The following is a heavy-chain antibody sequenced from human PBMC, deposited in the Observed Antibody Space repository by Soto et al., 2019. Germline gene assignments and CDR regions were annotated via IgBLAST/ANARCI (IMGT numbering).Heavy chain of an antibody. D-gene: IGHD6-13*01. CDR2: IFSNDEK. V-gene: IGHV2-26*01. CDR1: GFSLSNARMG. J-gene: IGHJ3*02. Sequence: QVTLKESGPVLVKPTETLTLTCTVSGFSLSNARMGVSGIRQPPGKALEWLAHIFSNDEKSYSTSLRTRLIISKDTSKSHVVLTVTNMDPVDTATYYCARMAAGSSWYGNAFDIWGQGTMVTVSS. CDR3: ARMAAGSSWYGNAFDI.